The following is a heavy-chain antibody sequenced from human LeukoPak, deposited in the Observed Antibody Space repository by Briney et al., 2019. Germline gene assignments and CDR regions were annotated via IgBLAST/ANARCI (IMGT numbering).Heavy chain of an antibody. CDR2: INHSGST. V-gene: IGHV4-34*01. CDR3: ARARGYSGYALY. CDR1: GGSFSGYY. Sequence: PSETLSLTCAVYGGSFSGYYWSWIRQPPGKGLEWIGEINHSGSTNYNPSLESRVTISVDTSKNQFSLKLSSVTAADTAVYYCARARGYSGYALYWGQGTLVTVSS. J-gene: IGHJ4*02. D-gene: IGHD5-12*01.